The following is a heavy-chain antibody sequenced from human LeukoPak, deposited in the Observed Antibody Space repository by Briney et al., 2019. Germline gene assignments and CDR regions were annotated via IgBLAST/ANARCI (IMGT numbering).Heavy chain of an antibody. CDR1: GYSIIDIYY. CDR2: IYHSGST. CDR3: AREILIVEDGGGIDY. J-gene: IGHJ4*02. Sequence: SETLSLTCTVSGYSIIDIYYWGWIRQPPGKGLEWIGSIYHSGSTYYNPSLKSRVTISLDTSKNHFSLRLTPVTAADTAVYYCAREILIVEDGGGIDYWGQGTLVTVSS. D-gene: IGHD1-26*01. V-gene: IGHV4-38-2*02.